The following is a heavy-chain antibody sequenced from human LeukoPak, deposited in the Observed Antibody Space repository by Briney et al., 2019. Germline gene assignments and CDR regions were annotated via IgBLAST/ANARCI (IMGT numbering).Heavy chain of an antibody. CDR3: ARPYLDCSGGSCYSGAFDI. D-gene: IGHD2-15*01. CDR1: GYSISSGYY. J-gene: IGHJ3*02. Sequence: SETLSLTCTVSGYSISSGYYWGWIRQPPGKGLEWIGSIYHSGSTYYNPSLESRVTISVDTSKNQFSLKLSSVTAADTAVYYCARPYLDCSGGSCYSGAFDIWGQGTMVTVSS. CDR2: IYHSGST. V-gene: IGHV4-38-2*02.